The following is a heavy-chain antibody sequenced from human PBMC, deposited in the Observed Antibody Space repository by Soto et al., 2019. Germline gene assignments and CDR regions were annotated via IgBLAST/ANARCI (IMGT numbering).Heavy chain of an antibody. V-gene: IGHV1-46*01. CDR1: GYTFTSYY. J-gene: IGHJ4*02. CDR3: ARDPRGIEARPCYFDY. D-gene: IGHD6-6*01. Sequence: QVQLVQSGAEVKKPGASVKVSCKASGYTFTSYYMHWVRQAPGQGLEWMGIINPSGGSTSYAQKFQGRVTMTRDTSTSTVYMGLSSLRSEDTAVYYCARDPRGIEARPCYFDYWGQGTLVIVSS. CDR2: INPSGGST.